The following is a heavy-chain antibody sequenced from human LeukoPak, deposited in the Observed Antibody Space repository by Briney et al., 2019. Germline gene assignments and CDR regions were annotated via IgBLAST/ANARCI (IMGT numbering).Heavy chain of an antibody. J-gene: IGHJ4*02. V-gene: IGHV1-69*13. CDR1: GGTFSSYA. CDR2: IIPIFGTA. CDR3: ARDLWESGSYYEEWSY. D-gene: IGHD1-26*01. Sequence: ASVKVSCKASGGTFSSYAISWVRQAPGQGLEWMGGIIPIFGTANYAQKFQGRVTITADESTSTAYMELSSLRSEDTAVYYCARDLWESGSYYEEWSYWGQGTLVTVSS.